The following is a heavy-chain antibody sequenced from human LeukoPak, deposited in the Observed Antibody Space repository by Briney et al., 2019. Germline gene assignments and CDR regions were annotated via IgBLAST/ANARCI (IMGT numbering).Heavy chain of an antibody. CDR2: FFTSGTSGTA. V-gene: IGHV4-4*07. J-gene: IGHJ4*02. CDR1: GGSVSTYY. CDR3: AREGRRYLDY. Sequence: SETLSLTCTVSGGSVSTYYWSWIRQPAGKGLEFIGRFFTSGTSGTANYNPSLKSRVTISVDTSKNQFSLKLSSVTAADTAVYYCAREGRRYLDYWGQGTLVTVSS.